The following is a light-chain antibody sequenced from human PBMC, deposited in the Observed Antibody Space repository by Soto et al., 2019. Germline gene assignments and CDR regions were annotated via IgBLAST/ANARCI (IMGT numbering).Light chain of an antibody. V-gene: IGKV3-20*01. J-gene: IGKJ3*01. CDR3: QQYASPPNT. CDR2: DAS. Sequence: EIVLTQSPGTLSLSPGDRATLSCRASQSISSSLAWYQQKPGQAPRLLIFDASSRTAGIPDRFSGSGSGTDFILTISRLEPGDFAVYYCQQYASPPNTFGPETKVDIK. CDR1: QSISSS.